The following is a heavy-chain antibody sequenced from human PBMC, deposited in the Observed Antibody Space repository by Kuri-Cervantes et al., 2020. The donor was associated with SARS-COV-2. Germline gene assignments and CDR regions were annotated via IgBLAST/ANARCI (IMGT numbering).Heavy chain of an antibody. CDR3: ARATWVAVAGMDTFDI. Sequence: GESPKISCAASGFTFSNAWMSWVRQAPGKGLEWVGRIKSKTDGGTTDYAAPVKGRFTISRDDSKNTLYLQMNSLKTEDTAVYYCARATWVAVAGMDTFDIWGQGTMVTVSS. CDR2: IKSKTDGGTT. D-gene: IGHD6-19*01. CDR1: GFTFSNAW. V-gene: IGHV3-15*01. J-gene: IGHJ3*02.